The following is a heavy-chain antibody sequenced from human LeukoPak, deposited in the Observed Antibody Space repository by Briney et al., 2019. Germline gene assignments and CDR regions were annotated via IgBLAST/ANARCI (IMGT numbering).Heavy chain of an antibody. V-gene: IGHV3-33*01. CDR1: GFIFSDYG. CDR3: ARWAGTRQYYFDY. D-gene: IGHD1-1*01. J-gene: IGHJ4*02. CDR2: TRFDGSIK. Sequence: GGSLRLSCAVSGFIFSDYGFHWVRQAPGKGLEWVAVTRFDGSIKQYADSVKGRFTISRDDSKNTLYLQMNFLKSEDTAVYYCARWAGTRQYYFDYWGQGTLVTVSS.